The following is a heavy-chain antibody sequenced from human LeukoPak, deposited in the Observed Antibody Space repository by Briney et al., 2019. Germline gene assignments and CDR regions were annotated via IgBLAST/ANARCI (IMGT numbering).Heavy chain of an antibody. J-gene: IGHJ4*02. CDR1: GFTFSNYG. V-gene: IGHV3-30*02. Sequence: GGSLRLSCAASGFTFSNYGMNWVRQAPGKGLEWVTKIGYDGSSKFYGDSVKGRFIISRDNSKNTLYLQMNSLRAEDTAVYYCARDWGTSSLYLVNWGQGTLVTVSS. CDR2: IGYDGSSK. D-gene: IGHD6-6*01. CDR3: ARDWGTSSLYLVN.